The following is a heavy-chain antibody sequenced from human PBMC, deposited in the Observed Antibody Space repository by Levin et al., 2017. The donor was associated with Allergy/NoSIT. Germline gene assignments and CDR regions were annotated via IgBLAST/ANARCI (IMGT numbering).Heavy chain of an antibody. J-gene: IGHJ4*02. V-gene: IGHV3-48*02. CDR1: GFIFSSYN. CDR2: ISSSSSTK. CDR3: ARDSCGGGSCYILFDY. Sequence: GESLKISCAASGFIFSSYNMNWVRQAPGKGLEWVSYISSSSSTKNYADSVKGRFTISRDNAKNSLDLQMNSLRDEDTAVYYCARDSCGGGSCYILFDYWGQGTLVTVSS. D-gene: IGHD2-15*01.